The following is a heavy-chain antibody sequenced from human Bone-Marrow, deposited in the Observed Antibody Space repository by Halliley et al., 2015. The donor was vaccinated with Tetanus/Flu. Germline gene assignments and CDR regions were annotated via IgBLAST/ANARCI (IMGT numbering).Heavy chain of an antibody. J-gene: IGHJ4*02. CDR3: AKEAVLRGLISPLGDY. D-gene: IGHD3-10*01. CDR2: VNGGGGRT. CDR1: GFIFSTNA. Sequence: SLRLSCAASGFIFSTNAMSWVRQAPGKGLEWVSHVNGGGGRTYYADSVKGRFTVSRDNSKNTLYLQMSSLRAEDTAVYYCAKEAVLRGLISPLGDYWGQGTLVTVSS. V-gene: IGHV3-23*01.